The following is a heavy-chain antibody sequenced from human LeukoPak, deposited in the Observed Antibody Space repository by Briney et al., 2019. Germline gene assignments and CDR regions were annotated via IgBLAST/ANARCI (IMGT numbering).Heavy chain of an antibody. CDR1: GFTFSSYA. D-gene: IGHD5-18*01. J-gene: IGHJ5*02. Sequence: PGPSLRPSCAASGFTFSSYAMSSARQAPGKGLEWVSSIIGSGGSTYYADCVKGRFTISRDNSKNTLYLQMNSLRAEDTAVYYCAKDGIVDTAMVNWFDPWGQGTLVTVSS. CDR3: AKDGIVDTAMVNWFDP. CDR2: IIGSGGST. V-gene: IGHV3-23*01.